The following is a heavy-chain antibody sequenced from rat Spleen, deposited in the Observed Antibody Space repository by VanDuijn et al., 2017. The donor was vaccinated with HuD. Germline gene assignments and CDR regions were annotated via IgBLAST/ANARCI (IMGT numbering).Heavy chain of an antibody. CDR3: TREAEGIDY. CDR1: GFTFNNYG. J-gene: IGHJ2*01. Sequence: EVQMVESGGGLVQPGRSLKLSCAASGFTFNNYGMAWVRQAPTKGLEWVATISYDGVSTYYRDSVRGRFTISSDNAKTTLYLQMNSLRSEDTATYYCTREAEGIDYWGQGVMVTVSS. D-gene: IGHD1-11*01. CDR2: ISYDGVST. V-gene: IGHV5-29*01.